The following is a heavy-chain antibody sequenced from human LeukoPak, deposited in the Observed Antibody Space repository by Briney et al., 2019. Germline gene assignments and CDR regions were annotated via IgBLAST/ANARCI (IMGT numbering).Heavy chain of an antibody. CDR3: ARDGEYCSSTSCYRFYYYYYYMDV. Sequence: AGGSLRLSCAASGFTFSSYAMSWVRQAPGKGLQWVSSISGTSGTYYADSVEGRFTISRDNSKNTLYLQMNSLRAEDTAVYYCARDGEYCSSTSCYRFYYYYYYMDVWGKGTTVTVSS. CDR2: ISGTSGT. D-gene: IGHD2-2*01. V-gene: IGHV3-23*01. CDR1: GFTFSSYA. J-gene: IGHJ6*03.